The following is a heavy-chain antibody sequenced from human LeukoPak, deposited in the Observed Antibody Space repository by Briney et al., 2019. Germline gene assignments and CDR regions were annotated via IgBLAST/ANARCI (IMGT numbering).Heavy chain of an antibody. J-gene: IGHJ4*02. CDR2: IKRDGSEK. Sequence: GGSLRLSCAASGFTFSNFLMTWVRQAPGKGLEWVANIKRDGSEKYYVDSVKGRFTISRDNAKNSLYLQIDSLRAEDTAVYYCARSRSAGYWGQGTLVTVSS. CDR3: ARSRSAGY. CDR1: GFTFSNFL. V-gene: IGHV3-7*01.